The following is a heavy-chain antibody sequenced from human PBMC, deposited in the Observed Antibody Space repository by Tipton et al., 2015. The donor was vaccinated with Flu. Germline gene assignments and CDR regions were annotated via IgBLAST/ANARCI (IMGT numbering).Heavy chain of an antibody. CDR3: AKDRGYMVVTPSEFDS. CDR1: GFTFSSYA. V-gene: IGHV3-23*01. CDR2: ITGDGDRT. J-gene: IGHJ4*02. D-gene: IGHD4-23*01. Sequence: AASGFTFSSYAMSWVRQAPGKGLEWVSSITGDGDRTFYADSVKGRFSISRDNSKNTLYLQMNSLRAEDTAVYYCAKDRGYMVVTPSEFDSWGQGTLVTVSS.